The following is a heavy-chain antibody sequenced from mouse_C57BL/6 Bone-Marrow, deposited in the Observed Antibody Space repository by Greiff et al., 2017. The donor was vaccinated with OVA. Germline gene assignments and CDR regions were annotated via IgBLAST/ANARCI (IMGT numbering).Heavy chain of an antibody. CDR2: INPYNGGT. CDR1: GYTFTDYY. J-gene: IGHJ2*01. D-gene: IGHD1-2*01. V-gene: IGHV1-19*01. Sequence: VQLKQSGPVLVKPGASVKMSCKASGYTFTDYYMNWVKQSHGESLEWIGVINPYNGGTSYNQKFKGKATLTVDKSSSTAYMELNSLTSEDSAVYYCARLRLTGVFDYWGQGTTLTVSS. CDR3: ARLRLTGVFDY.